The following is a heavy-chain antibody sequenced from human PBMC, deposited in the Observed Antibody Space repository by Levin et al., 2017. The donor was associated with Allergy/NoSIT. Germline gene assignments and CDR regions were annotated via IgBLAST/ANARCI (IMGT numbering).Heavy chain of an antibody. CDR3: ARSGYCTGGSRYPPDY. V-gene: IGHV3-23*01. D-gene: IGHD2-15*01. CDR2: IGSSGRTT. Sequence: GESLKISCTASGFTFSTYAMNWIRQAPGKGLDWVSAIGSSGRTTHYADSVKGRFTVSRDNSKNTLHLQMNSLRADDTAVYYCARSGYCTGGSRYPPDYWGQGALVTVSS. CDR1: GFTFSTYA. J-gene: IGHJ4*02.